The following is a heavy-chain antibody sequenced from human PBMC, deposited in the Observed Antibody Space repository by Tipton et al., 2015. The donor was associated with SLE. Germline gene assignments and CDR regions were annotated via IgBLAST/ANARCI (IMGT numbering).Heavy chain of an antibody. D-gene: IGHD2-8*01. Sequence: TLSLTCTVSGVSISPYYWSWIRQPPGKGLEWITYIHYTRGINYNPSLKSRVTISMDTSRSQFYLRLTSVTAADAATYYCAGDTYGVDYWGPGILVTVSS. CDR3: AGDTYGVDY. J-gene: IGHJ4*02. CDR2: IHYTRGI. V-gene: IGHV4-59*12. CDR1: GVSISPYY.